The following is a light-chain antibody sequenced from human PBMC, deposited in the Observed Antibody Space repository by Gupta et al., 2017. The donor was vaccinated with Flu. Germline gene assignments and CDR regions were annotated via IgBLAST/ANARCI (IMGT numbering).Light chain of an antibody. J-gene: IGLJ3*02. V-gene: IGLV3-25*02. CDR2: KDS. CDR3: QSTDGSGAYWV. CDR1: ALPKHF. Sequence: SYELTQSPSVSVSPGQTARITCSGDALPKHFAYWYQQKPGQAPVLVIYKDSERPSGIPERFFGSSSGTTATLTVSGVQAEDEAVYYCQSTDGSGAYWVFGGGTRLTVL.